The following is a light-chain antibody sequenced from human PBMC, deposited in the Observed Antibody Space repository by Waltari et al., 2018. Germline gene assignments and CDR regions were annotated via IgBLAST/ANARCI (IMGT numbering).Light chain of an antibody. CDR1: SRDVGRYDY. Sequence: QSALTQPASVSGTPGQSITISCTGTSRDVGRYDYVLWYQQHPGRAPKLLIQDVTDRAVWVADRFSGYKSGNTASLTISGLQTEDEADYYCTSYTSSTTTPYVFGTGTQVTV. CDR2: DVT. V-gene: IGLV2-14*03. CDR3: TSYTSSTTTPYV. J-gene: IGLJ1*01.